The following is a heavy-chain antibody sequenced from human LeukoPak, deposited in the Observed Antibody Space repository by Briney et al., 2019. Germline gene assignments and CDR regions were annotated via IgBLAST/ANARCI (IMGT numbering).Heavy chain of an antibody. CDR2: IYYSGST. Sequence: SETLSLTCTVSGGSISSYYWSWIRQPPGKGLEWIGYIYYSGSTYYNPSLKSRVTISVDTFKNQFSLKLSSVTAADTAVYYCARSAFTIFGVVIIRQFDPWGQGTLVTVSS. CDR3: ARSAFTIFGVVIIRQFDP. J-gene: IGHJ5*02. D-gene: IGHD3-3*01. V-gene: IGHV4-59*08. CDR1: GGSISSYY.